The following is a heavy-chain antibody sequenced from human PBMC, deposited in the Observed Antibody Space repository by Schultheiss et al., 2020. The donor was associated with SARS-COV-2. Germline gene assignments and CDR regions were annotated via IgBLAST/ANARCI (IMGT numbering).Heavy chain of an antibody. V-gene: IGHV1-69*05. Sequence: SVKVSCKASGGTFSSYAISWVRQAPGQGLEWMGGIIPIFGTANNAQKFQGRVTMTRDTSTSTAYMELRSLRSDDTAVYYCARIAYYYDRGAFDIWGQGTMVTVSS. J-gene: IGHJ3*02. D-gene: IGHD3-22*01. CDR3: ARIAYYYDRGAFDI. CDR2: IIPIFGTA. CDR1: GGTFSSYA.